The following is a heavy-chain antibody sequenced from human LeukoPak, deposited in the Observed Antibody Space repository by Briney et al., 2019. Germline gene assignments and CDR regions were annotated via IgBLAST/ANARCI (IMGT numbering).Heavy chain of an antibody. CDR3: ARAQSGYSSGFDY. CDR1: GYTFTSYD. Sequence: SVKVSCKSSGYTFTSYDINWVRQATGQGLEWMGWMNPNSGNTGYAQKFQGRVTITGNTSISTAYMELSSLRSEDTAVYYCARAQSGYSSGFDYWGQGTLVTVSS. V-gene: IGHV1-8*03. J-gene: IGHJ4*02. D-gene: IGHD6-19*01. CDR2: MNPNSGNT.